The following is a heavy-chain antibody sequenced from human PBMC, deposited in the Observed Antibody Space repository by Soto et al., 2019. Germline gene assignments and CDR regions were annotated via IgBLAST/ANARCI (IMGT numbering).Heavy chain of an antibody. CDR2: IIPLFRKT. Sequence: QVQLVQSGAEVKRPGSSVKVSCKASGDMFRNSAFTWVRQAPGQGLAWMGVIIPLFRKTDVAQNFQGRVTFTAAESTSSLYMEVSSLTSEDTAVYYCARARLSNGDPNIYFFDGLDVWGQGTKITVSS. D-gene: IGHD3-10*01. V-gene: IGHV1-69*01. J-gene: IGHJ6*02. CDR3: ARARLSNGDPNIYFFDGLDV. CDR1: GDMFRNSA.